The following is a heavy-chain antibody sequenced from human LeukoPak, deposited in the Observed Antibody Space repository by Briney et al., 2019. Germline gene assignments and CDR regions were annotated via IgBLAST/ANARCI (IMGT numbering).Heavy chain of an antibody. CDR2: MHYDRRTK. J-gene: IGHJ4*02. CDR3: AKDREGRVGGYSLFFDY. D-gene: IGHD3-22*01. V-gene: IGHV3-30*02. Sequence: GGSLRLSCAASGFIFSDYDMHWVRQAPGKGLEWVAFMHYDRRTKYYADSVKGRFTISRDNSKNTLYLQMNSLRAEDTAVYYCAKDREGRVGGYSLFFDYWGQGTLVTVSS. CDR1: GFIFSDYD.